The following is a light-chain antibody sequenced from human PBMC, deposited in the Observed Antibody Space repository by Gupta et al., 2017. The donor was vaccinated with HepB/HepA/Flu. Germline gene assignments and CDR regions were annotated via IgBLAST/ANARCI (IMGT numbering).Light chain of an antibody. CDR3: CSVGNTTLYV. V-gene: IGLV2-23*02. Sequence: QSALTQPASVSGSPGQSITISCTGTSSDIGNYNLVSWYQQYPGKAPKVIIYEVNKRPSGASHRFSGSKSGNTASLTISGLHVDDQADYYCCSVGNTTLYVFGTGTNVLVL. CDR2: EVN. J-gene: IGLJ1*01. CDR1: SSDIGNYNL.